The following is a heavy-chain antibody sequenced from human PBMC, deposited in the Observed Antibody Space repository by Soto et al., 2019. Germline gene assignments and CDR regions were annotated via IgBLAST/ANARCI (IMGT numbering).Heavy chain of an antibody. J-gene: IGHJ4*02. CDR3: ARHYDFWSGYHVTFDY. V-gene: IGHV4-39*01. CDR1: GGSISSSSYY. D-gene: IGHD3-3*01. Sequence: QLQLQESGPGLVKPSETLSLTCTVSGGSISSSSYYWGWIRQPPGKGLEWIGSIYYSGSTYYNPSIKRRVTISVDTSKNQFSLKLSSLTAADTAVYYCARHYDFWSGYHVTFDYWGQGTLVTVSS. CDR2: IYYSGST.